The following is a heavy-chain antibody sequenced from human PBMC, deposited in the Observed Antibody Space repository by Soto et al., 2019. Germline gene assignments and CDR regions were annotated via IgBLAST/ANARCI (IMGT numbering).Heavy chain of an antibody. D-gene: IGHD6-19*01. Sequence: PGGSLRLSCAASGFTFSSYAMRWVRQAPGKGLEWVSAISGSGGSTYYADSVKGRFTISRDNSKNTLYLQMNSLRAEDTAVYYCAKSIGVYSSGWKRDYYFDYWGQGTLVTVSS. J-gene: IGHJ4*02. CDR3: AKSIGVYSSGWKRDYYFDY. CDR2: ISGSGGST. CDR1: GFTFSSYA. V-gene: IGHV3-23*01.